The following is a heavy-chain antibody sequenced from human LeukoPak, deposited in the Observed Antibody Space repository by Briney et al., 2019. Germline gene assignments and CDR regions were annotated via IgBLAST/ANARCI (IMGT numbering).Heavy chain of an antibody. Sequence: GGSLRLSCAASGFTFSNYAMSWVRQAPGKGLEWVSGISGSGDSTYYADSVEGRFTISRDNSKNTLYLQMNNLRAEDTAVYYCAKSRSDIAVAATNYWGQGTLVTVSS. J-gene: IGHJ4*02. CDR1: GFTFSNYA. CDR2: ISGSGDST. V-gene: IGHV3-23*01. D-gene: IGHD6-19*01. CDR3: AKSRSDIAVAATNY.